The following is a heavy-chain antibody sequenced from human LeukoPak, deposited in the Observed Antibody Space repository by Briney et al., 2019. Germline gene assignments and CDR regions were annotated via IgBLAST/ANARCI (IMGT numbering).Heavy chain of an antibody. V-gene: IGHV3-21*01. CDR3: ARIFGVLSPDV. J-gene: IGHJ6*04. CDR2: ISSTSSYI. CDR1: GFTFSTYE. D-gene: IGHD3-3*01. Sequence: KPGGSLRLSCAASGFTFSTYEMNWVRQAPGKGLEWVSTISSTSSYINYADSVKGRFTISRDNAKNSLYLQMNSLRVDDTAVYYCARIFGVLSPDVWGKGTTVTVSS.